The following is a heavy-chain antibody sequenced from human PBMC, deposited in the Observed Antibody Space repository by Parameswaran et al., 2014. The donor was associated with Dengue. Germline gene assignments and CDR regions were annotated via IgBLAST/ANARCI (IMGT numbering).Heavy chain of an antibody. J-gene: IGHJ6*02. CDR3: ARPAGYYYGMDV. D-gene: IGHD6-13*01. V-gene: IGHV1-69*01. CDR2: IIPIFGTA. Sequence: WVRQAPGQGLEWMGGIIPIFGTANYAQKFQGRVTITADESTSTAYMELSSLRSEDTAVYYCARPAGYYYGMDVWGQGTTVTVSS.